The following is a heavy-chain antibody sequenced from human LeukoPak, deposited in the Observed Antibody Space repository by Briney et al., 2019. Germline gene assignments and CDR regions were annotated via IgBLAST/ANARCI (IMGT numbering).Heavy chain of an antibody. J-gene: IGHJ4*02. CDR2: ISGSGGST. CDR3: AGDASYYGSGNYF. CDR1: GFTFSNYA. D-gene: IGHD3-10*01. Sequence: GGSLRLSCAASGFTFSNYAMSWVRQAPGKGLEWVSTISGSGGSTYYADSVKGRFTISRDNSKNTLYLQMNSLRAEDTAVYYCAGDASYYGSGNYFWGQGTLVTVSS. V-gene: IGHV3-23*01.